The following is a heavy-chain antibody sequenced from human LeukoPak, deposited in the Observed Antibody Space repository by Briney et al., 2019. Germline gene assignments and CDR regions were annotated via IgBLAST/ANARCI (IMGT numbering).Heavy chain of an antibody. D-gene: IGHD3-22*01. CDR1: GYSISSDYF. CDR3: AMGDYDSSGYYYVY. Sequence: PSETLSLTRTVSGYSISSDYFWGWIRQPPGKGLEWIGSIYHSGSTYYNSSLKGRVAISVDMSKNQFSLNLRSVTAADAAVYYCAMGDYDSSGYYYVYWGQGTLVTVSS. CDR2: IYHSGST. J-gene: IGHJ4*02. V-gene: IGHV4-38-2*02.